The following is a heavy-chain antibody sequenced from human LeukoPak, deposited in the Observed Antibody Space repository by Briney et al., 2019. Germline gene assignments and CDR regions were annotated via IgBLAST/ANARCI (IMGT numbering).Heavy chain of an antibody. J-gene: IGHJ4*02. D-gene: IGHD3-3*01. V-gene: IGHV4-34*01. CDR3: ARERRRFLEWLPVIEYYFDY. CDR1: GFTFSDYY. Sequence: GSLRLSCAASGFTFSDYYMSWIRQPPGKGLEWIGEINHSGSTNYNPSLKSRVTISVDTSKNQFSLKLSSVTAADTAVYYCARERRRFLEWLPVIEYYFDYWGQGTLVTVSS. CDR2: INHSGST.